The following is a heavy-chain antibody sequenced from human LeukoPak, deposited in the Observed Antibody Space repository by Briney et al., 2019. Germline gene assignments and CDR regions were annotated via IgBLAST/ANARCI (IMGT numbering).Heavy chain of an antibody. CDR2: INPNSGGT. CDR1: GYTFTGYY. CDR3: AREVTRWLQEIHY. D-gene: IGHD5-24*01. Sequence: ASVKVSCKASGYTFTGYYMHWVRQAPGQGLEWMGWINPNSGGTNYAQKFQGRVTMTRDTSISTAYMELSRLRSDDTAVYYCAREVTRWLQEIHYWGQGTLVTVFS. V-gene: IGHV1-2*02. J-gene: IGHJ4*02.